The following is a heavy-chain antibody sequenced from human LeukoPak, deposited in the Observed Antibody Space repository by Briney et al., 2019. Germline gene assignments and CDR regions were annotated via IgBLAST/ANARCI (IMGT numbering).Heavy chain of an antibody. Sequence: GGSLRLSCAASGFTFSSFAMTWVRQAPGKGLEWVSGFDGNGPNTYYADSVKGRFTISRDNSKNTLYLQMNSLRAEDTAVYYCARDRPSDYYGMDVWGQGTTVTVSS. CDR1: GFTFSSFA. J-gene: IGHJ6*02. CDR2: FDGNGPNT. CDR3: ARDRPSDYYGMDV. V-gene: IGHV3-23*01.